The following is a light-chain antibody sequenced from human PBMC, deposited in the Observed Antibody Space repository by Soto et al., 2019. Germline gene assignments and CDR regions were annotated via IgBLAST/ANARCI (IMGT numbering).Light chain of an antibody. Sequence: DIQMTQSPSSLSASIGGRATISCRASQSIGDYLTLYQQKPGRAPKLLIYAASSLQTGVPSRFSGSGSGTDFTLTISGLQPEDFATYYCQQTYSTPTWTFGQGTKVDIK. CDR1: QSIGDY. CDR3: QQTYSTPTWT. J-gene: IGKJ1*01. V-gene: IGKV1-39*01. CDR2: AAS.